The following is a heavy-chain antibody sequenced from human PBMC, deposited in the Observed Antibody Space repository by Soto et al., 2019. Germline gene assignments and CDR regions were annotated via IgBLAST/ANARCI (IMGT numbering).Heavy chain of an antibody. CDR1: GFTFRSYG. D-gene: IGHD6-13*01. CDR2: MSDDESKK. V-gene: IGHV3-30-3*01. Sequence: QEQLVESGGGVVQPGRSLRLSCVASGFTFRSYGMHWVRQAPGKGLEWVAVMSDDESKKYYADSVKGRFTISRDNSKNTLFLQMDTLISEDTAVXXXXRTAGGRVRGALDIWGQGTMVTVSS. J-gene: IGHJ3*02. CDR3: XRTAGGRVRGALDI.